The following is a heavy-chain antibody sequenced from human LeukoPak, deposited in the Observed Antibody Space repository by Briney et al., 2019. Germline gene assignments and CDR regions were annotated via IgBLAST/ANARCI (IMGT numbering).Heavy chain of an antibody. V-gene: IGHV3-9*01. CDR1: GLTFDDYA. Sequence: GRSLRLSCAACGLTFDDYAMHWVRQAPAKGLAGVSGISWISGSIGYADSVKGRFTISRDNAKNSLYLQMNSLRAEDTALYYCAKDIRRYCSSTSCYGAFDIWGQGTMVTVSS. CDR2: ISWISGSI. CDR3: AKDIRRYCSSTSCYGAFDI. J-gene: IGHJ3*02. D-gene: IGHD2-2*01.